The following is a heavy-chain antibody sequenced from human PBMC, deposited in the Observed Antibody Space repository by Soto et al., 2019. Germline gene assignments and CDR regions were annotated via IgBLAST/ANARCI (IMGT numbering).Heavy chain of an antibody. D-gene: IGHD3-10*01. CDR3: ARSVTP. CDR1: CCSISSGGYY. Sequence: QVQLQESGPGLLKPSQTLSLTCTDSCCSISSGGYYWSWIRQHPGKRLEWIGYIYYSGSTYYSPSLKSRVTISVDTSKNQFSLKLSSVTAADTAVYYCARSVTPWGQGTLVTVSS. J-gene: IGHJ5*02. CDR2: IYYSGST. V-gene: IGHV4-31*03.